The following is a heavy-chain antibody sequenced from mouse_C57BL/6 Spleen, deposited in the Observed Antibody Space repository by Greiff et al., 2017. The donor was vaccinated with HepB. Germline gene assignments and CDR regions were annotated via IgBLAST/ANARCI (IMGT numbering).Heavy chain of an antibody. Sequence: QVTLKECGPGILQSSQTLSLTCSFSGFSLSTSGMGVSWIRQPSGKGLEWLAHIYWDDDKRYNPSLKSRLTISKDTSRNQVFLKITSVDTADTATYYCARRKDFYYFDYWGQGTTLTVSS. CDR3: ARRKDFYYFDY. J-gene: IGHJ2*01. V-gene: IGHV8-12*01. CDR1: GFSLSTSGMG. CDR2: IYWDDDK.